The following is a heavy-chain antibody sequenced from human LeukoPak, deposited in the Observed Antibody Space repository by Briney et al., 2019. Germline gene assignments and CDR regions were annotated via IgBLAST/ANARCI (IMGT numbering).Heavy chain of an antibody. CDR3: ARETWAAGTRWFDP. J-gene: IGHJ5*02. CDR1: GGSISSYY. Sequence: SETLSLTCTVSGGSISSYYWSWIRQPAGKGLEWIGRISTSETTNYNPSLKSRVTISVDTSKNQFSLKLSSVTATDTAVYYCARETWAAGTRWFDPWGQGTLVTVSS. D-gene: IGHD6-19*01. V-gene: IGHV4-4*07. CDR2: ISTSETT.